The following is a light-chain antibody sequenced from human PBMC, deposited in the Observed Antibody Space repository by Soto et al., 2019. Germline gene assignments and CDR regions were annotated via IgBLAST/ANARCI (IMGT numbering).Light chain of an antibody. CDR2: DAS. CDR1: QSVGSY. V-gene: IGKV3-11*01. Sequence: EIVLNQSPATLSLSPGERATLSCRASQSVGSYLAWYQQKPGQAPRLLIYDASNRATGIPARFSGSGSGTDFTLTISSLEPEDFAVYYCQHHSNGPPITFGQGTRLEIK. J-gene: IGKJ5*01. CDR3: QHHSNGPPIT.